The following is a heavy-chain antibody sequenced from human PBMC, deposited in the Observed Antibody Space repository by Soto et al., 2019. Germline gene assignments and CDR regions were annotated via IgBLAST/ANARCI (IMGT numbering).Heavy chain of an antibody. CDR3: TTDRRGRDYYYYGMDV. Sequence: EVQLVESGGGLVKPGGSLRLSCAASGFTFSNAWMNWVRQAPGKGLEWVGRIKSKTDGGTTVYAAPVKGRFTISRDDSKNTLYLQMNSLKTEDTAVYYCTTDRRGRDYYYYGMDVWGQGTTVTVSS. V-gene: IGHV3-15*07. CDR1: GFTFSNAW. J-gene: IGHJ6*02. CDR2: IKSKTDGGTT.